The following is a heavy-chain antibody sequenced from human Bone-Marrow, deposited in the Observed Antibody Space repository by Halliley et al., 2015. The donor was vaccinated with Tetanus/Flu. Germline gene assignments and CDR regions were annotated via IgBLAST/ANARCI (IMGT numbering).Heavy chain of an antibody. CDR2: IYYDGPP. J-gene: IGHJ6*02. Sequence: WFGYIYYDGPPSYNPSLKSRVAISVDTSKNQFSLKMSSVTPADTAVYYCVRERRVYYFYGMDVWGQGTTVTVSS. V-gene: IGHV4-59*01. CDR3: VRERRVYYFYGMDV.